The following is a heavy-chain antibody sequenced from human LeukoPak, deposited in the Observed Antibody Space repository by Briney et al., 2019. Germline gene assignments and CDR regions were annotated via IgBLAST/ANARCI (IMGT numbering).Heavy chain of an antibody. Sequence: PSETLSLTCSVSGGSISSNSYYWGWIRQPPGKGLEWIGSIYYSGSTYYNPSLKSRVTISVDTSKNQFSLKLSSVTAADTAVYYCARTRYYYNSRSYGAPYYFDYWGQGTLVTVSS. CDR3: ARTRYYYNSRSYGAPYYFDY. D-gene: IGHD3-10*01. V-gene: IGHV4-39*01. J-gene: IGHJ4*02. CDR2: IYYSGST. CDR1: GGSISSNSYY.